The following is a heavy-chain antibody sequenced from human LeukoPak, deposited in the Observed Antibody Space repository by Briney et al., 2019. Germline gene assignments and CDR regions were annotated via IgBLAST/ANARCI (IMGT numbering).Heavy chain of an antibody. Sequence: PGGSLRLSCAASGFTFSHYGMHWVRQAPGKGLEWVAVISYDGSNKYYADSVKGRFTISRDNSKNTLYLQMNSLRAEDTAVYYCARGGLLDYWGQGTLVTVSS. CDR2: ISYDGSNK. J-gene: IGHJ4*02. CDR3: ARGGLLDY. V-gene: IGHV3-30*19. D-gene: IGHD4-11*01. CDR1: GFTFSHYG.